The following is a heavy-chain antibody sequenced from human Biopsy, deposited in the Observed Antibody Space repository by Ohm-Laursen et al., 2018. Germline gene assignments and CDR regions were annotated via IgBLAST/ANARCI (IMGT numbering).Heavy chain of an antibody. CDR2: ISASGNHI. CDR1: GFTFSGFS. J-gene: IGHJ3*02. CDR3: ARPTNARAGGAPFDI. D-gene: IGHD1-1*01. Sequence: SLRLSCSAFGFTFSGFSMNWVRQAPGKGLEWVSSISASGNHIYYTDSVKGRFTVSRDNGKNSVYLQMNSLRVEDTAVYYCARPTNARAGGAPFDIWGQGTMVTVSS. V-gene: IGHV3-21*01.